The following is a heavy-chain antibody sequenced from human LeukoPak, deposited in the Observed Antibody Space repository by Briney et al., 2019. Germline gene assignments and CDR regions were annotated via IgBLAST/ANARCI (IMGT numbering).Heavy chain of an antibody. CDR1: GYTFTGYY. V-gene: IGHV1-2*02. CDR3: ARAPDTAMALNWFDP. D-gene: IGHD5-18*01. CDR2: INPNSGGT. J-gene: IGHJ5*02. Sequence: ASVKVSGKASGYTFTGYYMHWVRHAPGQGLEWMGWINPNSGGTNYAQQFQGRVTMTSDTSISTAYMELSRLRSDGTAVYYCARAPDTAMALNWFDPWGQGTLVTVSS.